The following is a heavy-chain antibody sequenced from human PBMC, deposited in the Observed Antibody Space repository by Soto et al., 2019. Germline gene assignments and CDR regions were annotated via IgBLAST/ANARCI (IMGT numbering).Heavy chain of an antibody. Sequence: GASVKVSCKASGGTFSSYAISWVRQAPGQGLEWMGGIIPIFGTANYAQKFQGRVTITADESTSTAYMELSSLRSEDTAVYYCARARDYYDRRAPFDYWGQGTLVTVSS. J-gene: IGHJ4*02. D-gene: IGHD3-22*01. V-gene: IGHV1-69*13. CDR1: GGTFSSYA. CDR3: ARARDYYDRRAPFDY. CDR2: IIPIFGTA.